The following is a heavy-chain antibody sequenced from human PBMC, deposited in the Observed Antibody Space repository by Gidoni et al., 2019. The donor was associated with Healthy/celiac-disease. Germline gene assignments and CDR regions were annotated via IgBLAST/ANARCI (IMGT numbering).Heavy chain of an antibody. CDR3: ARDRDYYASSGYPTHFDY. CDR2: IITIFGTA. D-gene: IGHD3-22*01. V-gene: IGHV1-69*01. J-gene: IGHJ4*02. CDR1: GGTYSSYA. Sequence: QMQLVQSGAEVKKPGSPVKVTCKASGGTYSSYASSWVRQAPGQGLEWMGGIITIFGTANYAQKFKGRVTITADESTSTAYMELSSLRSEDTAVYYCARDRDYYASSGYPTHFDYWGQGTLVTVSS.